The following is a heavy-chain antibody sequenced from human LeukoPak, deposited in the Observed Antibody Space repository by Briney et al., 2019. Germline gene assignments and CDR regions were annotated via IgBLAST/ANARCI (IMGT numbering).Heavy chain of an antibody. CDR3: ARARYYYDSRSAFDI. CDR2: TYYSGST. V-gene: IGHV4-59*01. Sequence: PSETLSLTCTVSGGSISSYYWSWIRQPPGKGLEWIGDTYYSGSTNYNPSLKSRVTISVDTSKNQFSLKLSSVTAADTAVYYCARARYYYDSRSAFDIWGQGTMVTVSS. CDR1: GGSISSYY. J-gene: IGHJ3*02. D-gene: IGHD3-22*01.